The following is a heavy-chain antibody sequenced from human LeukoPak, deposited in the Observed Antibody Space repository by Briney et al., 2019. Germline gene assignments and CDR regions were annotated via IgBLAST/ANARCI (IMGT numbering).Heavy chain of an antibody. J-gene: IGHJ4*02. V-gene: IGHV3-30*18. Sequence: GRSLRLFCAASGFTFSSYGMHWVRQAPGKGVEGVAVISYDGSNKYYADSVKGRFTISRDNSKNTLYLQMNSLRAEDTAVYYCAKGEFVVVAATNIDYWGQGTLVTVSS. CDR3: AKGEFVVVAATNIDY. CDR2: ISYDGSNK. CDR1: GFTFSSYG. D-gene: IGHD2-15*01.